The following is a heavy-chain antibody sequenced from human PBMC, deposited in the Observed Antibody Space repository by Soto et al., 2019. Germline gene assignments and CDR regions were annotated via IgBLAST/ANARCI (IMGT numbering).Heavy chain of an antibody. D-gene: IGHD6-13*01. CDR3: AKDLRSYYSSSLYGMDV. Sequence: GGSLRLSCAASGFTFSSYGMHWVRQAPGKGLEWVAVISYDGSNKYYADSVRGRFTISSDNSKNTLYLQMNSLRAEDTAVYYCAKDLRSYYSSSLYGMDVWGQGTTVTVSS. V-gene: IGHV3-30*18. CDR1: GFTFSSYG. CDR2: ISYDGSNK. J-gene: IGHJ6*02.